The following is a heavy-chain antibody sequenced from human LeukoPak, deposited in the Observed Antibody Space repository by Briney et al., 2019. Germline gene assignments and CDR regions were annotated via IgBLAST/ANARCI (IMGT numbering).Heavy chain of an antibody. CDR3: ARDSYDFWSGYFDY. D-gene: IGHD3-3*01. Sequence: GGSLRLSCAASGFTVSSNYMSWVRQAPGKGLEWVSVIYSGGSTYYADSVKGRFTISRDNSKNTLYLQMNSLRAEDTAVYYCARDSYDFWSGYFDYWGQGTLVTVSS. CDR1: GFTVSSNY. V-gene: IGHV3-66*02. J-gene: IGHJ4*02. CDR2: IYSGGST.